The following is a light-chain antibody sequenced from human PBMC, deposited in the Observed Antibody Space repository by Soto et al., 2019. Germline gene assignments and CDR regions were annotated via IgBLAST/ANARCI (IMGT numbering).Light chain of an antibody. CDR1: SSDVGSYNL. J-gene: IGLJ1*01. CDR3: CSYAGSSIFV. Sequence: QSALTQPASVSGSPGQSITISCTGTSSDVGSYNLVSWYQQHPGKAPKLMIYEGSRRPSGVSNRFSGSKSGNTASLTISGLQAEDEADYYCCSYAGSSIFVFRTGTKVTVL. V-gene: IGLV2-23*03. CDR2: EGS.